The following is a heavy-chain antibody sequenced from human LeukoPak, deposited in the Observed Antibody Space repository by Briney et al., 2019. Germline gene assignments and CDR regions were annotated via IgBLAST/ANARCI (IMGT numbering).Heavy chain of an antibody. Sequence: PGGSLRLSCAPSGFTFRTYAMNWVRQAPGKGLEWAAVVVGDGGGIHYADSVKGRFTISRDNSQNTLYLQMNDLRADDTATYFCAKDRTPDGYYSIDFWGQGTLVTVSS. CDR1: GFTFRTYA. CDR2: VVGDGGGI. D-gene: IGHD2-21*02. CDR3: AKDRTPDGYYSIDF. V-gene: IGHV3-23*01. J-gene: IGHJ4*02.